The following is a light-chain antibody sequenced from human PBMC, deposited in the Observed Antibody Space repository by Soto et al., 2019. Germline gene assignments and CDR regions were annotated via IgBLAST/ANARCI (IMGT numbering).Light chain of an antibody. V-gene: IGKV3-15*01. CDR1: QSVSSD. CDR3: QQYNNWPRT. Sequence: EIVMTQSPATLSVSPGGRATLSCRASQSVSSDLAWYHQKPGQAPRLLIYGASTRATGIPARFSGSGSETEFTLTINSLQSEDFAVYYCQQYNNWPRTFGQGTKVDIK. CDR2: GAS. J-gene: IGKJ1*01.